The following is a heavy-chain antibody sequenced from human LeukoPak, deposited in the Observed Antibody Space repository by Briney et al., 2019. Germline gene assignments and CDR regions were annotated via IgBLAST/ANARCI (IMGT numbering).Heavy chain of an antibody. CDR3: ARSGSAGLGSLDP. J-gene: IGHJ5*02. Sequence: GASVKISCKASGGTFSSYAISWVRQAPGHGLVWMGGIIPIFGTANYAQKFQGRVTITTDESTSTAYMELSSLSSEHTAVYYCARSGSAGLGSLDPWGQGTLVSVSS. D-gene: IGHD6-13*01. CDR1: GGTFSSYA. CDR2: IIPIFGTA. V-gene: IGHV1-69*05.